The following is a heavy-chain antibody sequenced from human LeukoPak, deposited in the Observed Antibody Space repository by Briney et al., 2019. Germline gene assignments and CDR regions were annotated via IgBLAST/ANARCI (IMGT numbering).Heavy chain of an antibody. CDR2: ISSCGSTI. CDR3: ARHQGDYDNGMDA. CDR1: GFTFSSYY. J-gene: IGHJ6*02. D-gene: IGHD3-10*01. V-gene: IGHV3-11*01. Sequence: PWESLRLSCTASGFTFSSYYISWIRQAPGQGLEWVSYISSCGSTINYADSVKGRFTISRDNAKNSLYLQMNSLRAEDTAVYYCARHQGDYDNGMDACGPRATGTASS.